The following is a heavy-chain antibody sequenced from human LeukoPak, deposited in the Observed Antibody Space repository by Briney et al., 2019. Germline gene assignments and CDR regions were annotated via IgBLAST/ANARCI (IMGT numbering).Heavy chain of an antibody. CDR3: ARQLGIGWFDP. D-gene: IGHD1-1*01. Sequence: SETLSLTCTVSGGSISSYYWSWIRQPPGKGLEWIGYIYATGSTNYNPSLKSRVTISVDTSKNQFSLNLRSVTAADTAVYYCARQLGIGWFDPWGQGTLVTVSS. CDR1: GGSISSYY. CDR2: IYATGST. V-gene: IGHV4-4*09. J-gene: IGHJ5*02.